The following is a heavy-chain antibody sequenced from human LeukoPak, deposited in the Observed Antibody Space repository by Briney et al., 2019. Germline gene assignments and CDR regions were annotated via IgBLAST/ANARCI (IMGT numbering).Heavy chain of an antibody. D-gene: IGHD1-26*01. CDR1: PGYGFTSHW. CDR2: IKQDGSEK. V-gene: IGHV3-7*03. Sequence: GGSLRLSCVTSPGYGFTSHWMNWVRQAPGRGLEWVANIKQDGSEKSYLDSVKGRFTISRDNSKNTLYLQMNSLRAEDTAVYYCAKVTQVGPQERYFDLRGRGTLVTVSS. J-gene: IGHJ2*01. CDR3: AKVTQVGPQERYFDL.